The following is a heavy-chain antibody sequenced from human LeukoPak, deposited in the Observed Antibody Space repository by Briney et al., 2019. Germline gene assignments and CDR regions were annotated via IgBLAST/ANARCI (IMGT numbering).Heavy chain of an antibody. CDR1: GYAFANFG. V-gene: IGHV1-18*01. D-gene: IGHD2-2*02. J-gene: IGHJ4*02. CDR3: ARTCSSRSCYMVH. Sequence: ASVKVSRQASGYAFANFGITWVRPAPGQGLKWMGGISVYNDNTNYAQNFKSRVTLTTDTSTSTAYMELRSLRSDDTALYYCARTCSSRSCYMVHWGQGTLVTVSS. CDR2: ISVYNDNT.